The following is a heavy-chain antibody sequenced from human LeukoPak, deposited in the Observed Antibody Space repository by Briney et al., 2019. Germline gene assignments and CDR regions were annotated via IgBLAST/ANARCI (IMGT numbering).Heavy chain of an antibody. D-gene: IGHD5-12*01. CDR2: IYHSGST. J-gene: IGHJ5*02. CDR3: AIRAGYGRFGP. CDR1: GGSISSGGYS. Sequence: SQTLSLTCAVSGGSISSGGYSWSWIRQPPGKGLEWIGYIYHSGSTYYNPSLKSRVTISVDGSKNQFSLKLSSVTAADTAVYYCAIRAGYGRFGPWGQGTLVTVSS. V-gene: IGHV4-30-2*01.